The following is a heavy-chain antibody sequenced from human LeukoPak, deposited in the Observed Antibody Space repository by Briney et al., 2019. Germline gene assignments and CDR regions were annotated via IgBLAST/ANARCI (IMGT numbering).Heavy chain of an antibody. Sequence: GGSLRLSCAASGFTVSAYSMSWVRQAPGKGLECVSVFYAGGHTYYPDSVKGRFTVSRDTSKNTVCLQMNSLSPEESAVYYCARMLSSDWLDAFDLWGQGTMVTVSS. CDR2: FYAGGHT. CDR1: GFTVSAYS. J-gene: IGHJ3*01. CDR3: ARMLSSDWLDAFDL. V-gene: IGHV3-53*01. D-gene: IGHD6-19*01.